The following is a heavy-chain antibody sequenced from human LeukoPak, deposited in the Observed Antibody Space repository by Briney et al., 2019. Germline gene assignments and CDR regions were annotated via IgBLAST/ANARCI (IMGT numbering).Heavy chain of an antibody. CDR3: VRAMDY. J-gene: IGHJ4*02. V-gene: IGHV3-23*01. CDR1: VYGFSYYD. Sequence: GECLRLSWVASVYGFSYYDMNWVRKTPGRGLEWVSTISGTDDSTYYADTVKGRFTISRDNAKNSMYLQMNSLRVEDTAVYYCVRAMDYWGPGTLVTVSS. CDR2: ISGTDDST.